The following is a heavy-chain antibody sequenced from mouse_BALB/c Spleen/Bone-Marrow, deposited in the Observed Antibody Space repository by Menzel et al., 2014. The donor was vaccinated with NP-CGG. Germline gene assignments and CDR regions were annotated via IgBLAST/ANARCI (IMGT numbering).Heavy chain of an antibody. V-gene: IGHV5-9-2*01. J-gene: IGHJ3*01. CDR3: ARHAYYDQTEVSFVY. Sequence: EVQGVESGGGLVKSGGSLKLSCAASGFSFSNYGMPWVRQTPEKRLEWVATISGDGRYTFYSDSVKGRFTISRDNAKNNLYLQLSSLRSEDTALYYCARHAYYDQTEVSFVYWGQGTLVTVSA. CDR1: GFSFSNYG. CDR2: ISGDGRYT. D-gene: IGHD2-4*01.